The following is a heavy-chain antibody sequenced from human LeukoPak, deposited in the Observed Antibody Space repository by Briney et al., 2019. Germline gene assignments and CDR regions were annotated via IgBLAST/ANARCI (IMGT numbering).Heavy chain of an antibody. J-gene: IGHJ6*03. CDR1: GYTFTSYY. CDR2: INPSGGST. V-gene: IGHV1-46*01. Sequence: ASVKVSCKASGYTFTSYYMHWVRQAPGQGLEWMGIINPSGGSTSYAQKFQGRVTMTRDTSTSTVYMELSSLRSDDTAVYYCARTFDSGSYYYAPYYYYYMDVWGKGTTVTVSS. D-gene: IGHD1-26*01. CDR3: ARTFDSGSYYYAPYYYYYMDV.